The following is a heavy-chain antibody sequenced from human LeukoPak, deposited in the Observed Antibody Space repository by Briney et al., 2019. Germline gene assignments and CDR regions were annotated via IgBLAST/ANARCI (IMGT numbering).Heavy chain of an antibody. Sequence: GSSVKVSCKASGGTFSSYAISWVRQAPGQGLEWMGGIIPIFGTANYAQKFQGRVTITADKSTSTAYMELSSLRSEDTAVYYCARDGHCSGGSSYSVAFDYWGQGTLVTVSS. CDR3: ARDGHCSGGSSYSVAFDY. CDR2: IIPIFGTA. CDR1: GGTFSSYA. V-gene: IGHV1-69*06. J-gene: IGHJ4*02. D-gene: IGHD2-15*01.